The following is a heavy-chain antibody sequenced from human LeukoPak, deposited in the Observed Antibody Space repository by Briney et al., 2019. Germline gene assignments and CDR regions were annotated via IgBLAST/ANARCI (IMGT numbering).Heavy chain of an antibody. Sequence: GVSVKVSCKASGGTFSSHAISWVRQAPGQGLEWVGGIIPIFGTTNYAQKFQGRVTITTDESTSTGYMELRSLRSDDTAVYYCARGDSGYDYGFDNWGQGTLVTVSS. D-gene: IGHD5-12*01. CDR3: ARGDSGYDYGFDN. CDR1: GGTFSSHA. J-gene: IGHJ4*02. V-gene: IGHV1-69*05. CDR2: IIPIFGTT.